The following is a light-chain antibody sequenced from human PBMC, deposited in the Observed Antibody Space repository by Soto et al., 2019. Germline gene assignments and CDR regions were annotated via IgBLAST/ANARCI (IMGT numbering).Light chain of an antibody. CDR1: QSVNSN. V-gene: IGKV3-15*01. CDR3: QQYNHWPT. J-gene: IGKJ1*01. CDR2: GAS. Sequence: EIVMTQSPATLSVSPGERATLSCRASQSVNSNLAWYQQKPGQAPRLLIYGASTRSTGVPARFSGIGSGTQFTITVSSLQSEGFAVYFCQQYNHWPTFGQGTKVQIK.